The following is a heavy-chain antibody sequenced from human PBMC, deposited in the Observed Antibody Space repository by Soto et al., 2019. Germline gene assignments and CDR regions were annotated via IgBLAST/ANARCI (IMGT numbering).Heavy chain of an antibody. CDR3: ARLGSSYDGYYDGMDV. Sequence: SETLSLTCTVSGGSISSTSYYWGWIRQPPGKGLEWIGSIYYSGSTYYNPSLKSRVTISVDTSKNQFSLKVSSVTAADTAVYYWARLGSSYDGYYDGMDVWGEGTTVS. CDR2: IYYSGST. CDR1: GGSISSTSYY. D-gene: IGHD6-13*01. J-gene: IGHJ6*01. V-gene: IGHV4-39*01.